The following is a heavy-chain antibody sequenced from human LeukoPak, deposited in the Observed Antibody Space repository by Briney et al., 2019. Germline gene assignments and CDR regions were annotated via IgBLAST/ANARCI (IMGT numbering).Heavy chain of an antibody. J-gene: IGHJ6*03. V-gene: IGHV6-1*01. D-gene: IGHD3-10*01. Sequence: PSQTLSLTCAISGDSVSSNSAAWNWIRQSPSKGLEWLGRTYYRSKWYNDYAVSVKSRITINPDTSKNQFSLQLNSVTPEDTAVYYCAREIRPSYYGSGSYYYYYYYYMDAWGKGTTVTISS. CDR2: TYYRSKWYN. CDR1: GDSVSSNSAA. CDR3: AREIRPSYYGSGSYYYYYYYYMDA.